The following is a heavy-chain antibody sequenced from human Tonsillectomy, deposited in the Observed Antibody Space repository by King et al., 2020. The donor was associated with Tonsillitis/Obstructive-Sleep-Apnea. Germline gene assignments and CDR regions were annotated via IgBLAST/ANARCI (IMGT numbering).Heavy chain of an antibody. V-gene: IGHV4-59*01. Sequence: QLQLQESGPGLVKPSETLSLTCTVSGGSINNYYWSWIRQPPGKGLEWIGYFYNSESTNYNPSLKSRVTISVDTSKNQFSLKLSSLTAADTAVYYCARESGGYFLYWGQGTLVTVSS. CDR2: FYNSEST. J-gene: IGHJ4*02. CDR3: ARESGGYFLY. D-gene: IGHD1-26*01. CDR1: GGSINNYY.